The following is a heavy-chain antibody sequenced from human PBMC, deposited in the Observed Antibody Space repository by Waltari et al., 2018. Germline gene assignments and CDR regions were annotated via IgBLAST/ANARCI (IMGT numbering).Heavy chain of an antibody. V-gene: IGHV3-7*01. CDR1: GFTFSGYG. J-gene: IGHJ4*02. Sequence: EVQLVESGGGLVQPGGSLRLSCAASGFTFSGYGMSWVRQAPGKGLEWVANIKQDGSEKYYVDSVKGRFTISRDNAKNSLYLQMNSLRAEDTAVYYCARGDYAPGDWGQGTLVTVSS. CDR3: ARGDYAPGD. D-gene: IGHD4-17*01. CDR2: IKQDGSEK.